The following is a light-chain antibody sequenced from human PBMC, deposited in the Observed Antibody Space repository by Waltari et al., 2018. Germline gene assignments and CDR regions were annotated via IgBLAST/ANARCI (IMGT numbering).Light chain of an antibody. CDR1: ALPNQY. CDR3: QSGDSTSTHVV. CDR2: NYT. V-gene: IGLV3-25*03. Sequence: SYELTQPPSVSVSPGQTARITCSGDALPNQYAFWYQQTAGQAPVLWTYNYTGMPSGFPDRFSGSSSGTTVTLRLSGVQAEDEADYYCQSGDSTSTHVVFGGGTKLTVL. J-gene: IGLJ2*01.